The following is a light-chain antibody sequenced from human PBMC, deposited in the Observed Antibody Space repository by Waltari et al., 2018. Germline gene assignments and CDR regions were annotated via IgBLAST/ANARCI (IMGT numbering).Light chain of an antibody. J-gene: IGKJ2*01. CDR1: QTISYS. CDR3: QQYNSYSPT. CDR2: KAS. V-gene: IGKV1-5*03. Sequence: DIQMTQSPSTLSASVGDTVNITCRASQTISYSLTWYQHKPGKAPKLLIYKASSLETGVPSRFSGSGYGTEFTLTISSLQPDDFATYYCQQYNSYSPTFGQGTKLEIK.